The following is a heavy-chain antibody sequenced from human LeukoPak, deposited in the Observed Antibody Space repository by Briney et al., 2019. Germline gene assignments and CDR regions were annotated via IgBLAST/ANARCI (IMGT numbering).Heavy chain of an antibody. V-gene: IGHV3-23*01. D-gene: IGHD1-26*01. J-gene: IGHJ5*02. Sequence: GGSLRLSCAASGFTFSSYAMSWGRQAPGKGLEWVSAISGSGGRTYYAHSVKGRFTISRDNSKNTLYLQMNSLRAEDTAVYYCAKAPSGARRPWGQGTLVTVSA. CDR3: AKAPSGARRP. CDR2: ISGSGGRT. CDR1: GFTFSSYA.